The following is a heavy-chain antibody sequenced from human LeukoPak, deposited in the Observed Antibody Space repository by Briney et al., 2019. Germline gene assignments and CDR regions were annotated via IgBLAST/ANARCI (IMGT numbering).Heavy chain of an antibody. CDR2: MQYDGSVE. CDR1: GFSFSNYG. J-gene: IGHJ6*03. D-gene: IGHD3-3*01. V-gene: IGHV3-30*02. Sequence: GGSLRLSCVASGFSFSNYGTHWVRQAPGKGLEWVTFMQYDGSVEFYADSVKGRFTISRDNSKNTVYLQMTSLRSEDTAVYYCATGVVISYYYYYYMDVWGKGTTVTVSS. CDR3: ATGVVISYYYYYYMDV.